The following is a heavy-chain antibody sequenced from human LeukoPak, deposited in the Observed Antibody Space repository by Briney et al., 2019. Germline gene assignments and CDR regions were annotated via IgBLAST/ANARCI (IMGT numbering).Heavy chain of an antibody. D-gene: IGHD2-15*01. CDR2: IYTSGST. V-gene: IGHV4-4*07. CDR1: GGSISSYY. J-gene: IGHJ4*02. Sequence: SETLSLTCTVSGGSISSYYWSWIRQPAGKGLEWIGRIYTSGSTNYNPSLKSRVTMSVVTSKNQFSLKLSSVTAADTAVYYCARVMRDCSGGSCYYAHFDYWGQGTLVTVSS. CDR3: ARVMRDCSGGSCYYAHFDY.